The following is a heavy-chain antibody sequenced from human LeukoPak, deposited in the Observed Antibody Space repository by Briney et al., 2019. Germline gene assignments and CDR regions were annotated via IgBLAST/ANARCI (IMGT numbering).Heavy chain of an antibody. J-gene: IGHJ6*03. Sequence: GGSLRLSCAASGFTFSSYGMHWVRQAPGKGLEWVAVISYDGSNKYYADSVKGRFTISRDNSKNTLYLQMNSLRAEGTAVYYCAKAGNHYYYYMDAWGKGTTVTVSS. V-gene: IGHV3-30*18. CDR3: AKAGNHYYYYMDA. CDR1: GFTFSSYG. CDR2: ISYDGSNK. D-gene: IGHD1-14*01.